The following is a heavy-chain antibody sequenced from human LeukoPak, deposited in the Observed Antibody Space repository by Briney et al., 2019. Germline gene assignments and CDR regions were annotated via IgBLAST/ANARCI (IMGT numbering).Heavy chain of an antibody. Sequence: PSETLSLTCTVSGGSISGSTYYWGWIRQPPGKGLEWIGSIYYSGATYYNPSLKSRVTVSVDTSKNQFSLKLRSVTAADTAVYYCASRTYRVWGQGTLVPVSS. V-gene: IGHV4-39*01. CDR1: GGSISGSTYY. J-gene: IGHJ4*02. D-gene: IGHD1-26*01. CDR2: IYYSGAT. CDR3: ASRTYRV.